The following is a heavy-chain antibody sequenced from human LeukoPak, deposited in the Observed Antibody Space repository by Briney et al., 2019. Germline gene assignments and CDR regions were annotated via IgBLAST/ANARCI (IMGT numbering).Heavy chain of an antibody. CDR3: ARVPILYYYDSSGYYGDAFDI. Sequence: SVKVSCKASGGTFSSYGISWVRQAPGQGLEWMGGIIPIFGTANYAQKFQGRVTITADESTSTAYMELSSLRSEDTAVYYCARVPILYYYDSSGYYGDAFDIWGQGTMVTVSS. CDR2: IIPIFGTA. CDR1: GGTFSSYG. D-gene: IGHD3-22*01. V-gene: IGHV1-69*13. J-gene: IGHJ3*02.